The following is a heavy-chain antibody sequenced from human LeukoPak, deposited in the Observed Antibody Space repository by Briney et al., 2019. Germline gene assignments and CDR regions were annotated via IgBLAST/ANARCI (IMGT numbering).Heavy chain of an antibody. D-gene: IGHD3-22*01. CDR2: INHSGST. CDR3: ARDHGSSGYPKGGFDY. J-gene: IGHJ4*02. V-gene: IGHV4-34*01. CDR1: GGSFSGYY. Sequence: SETLSLTCAVYGGSFSGYYWSWIRQPPGKGLEWIGEINHSGSTNYNPPLKSRVTISVDTSKNQFSLKLSSVTAADTAVYYCARDHGSSGYPKGGFDYWGQGTLVTVSS.